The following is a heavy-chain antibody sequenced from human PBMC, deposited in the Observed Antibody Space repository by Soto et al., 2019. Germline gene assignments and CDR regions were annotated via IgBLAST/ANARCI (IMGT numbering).Heavy chain of an antibody. Sequence: QVQLQQWGAGLVKPSETLSLSCAVYGQSFSGHSWAWIRQPPGKGLEWIGEINESGSTYYNPSLKSRVTISTDTSKNQFSLKLSSVSAADTAAYFCARXSGXVAXPGELEDVKYDYWGQGTLVNVSS. V-gene: IGHV4-34*01. CDR2: INESGST. D-gene: IGHD1-1*01. J-gene: IGHJ4*02. CDR1: GQSFSGHS. CDR3: ARXSGXVAXPGELEDVKYDY.